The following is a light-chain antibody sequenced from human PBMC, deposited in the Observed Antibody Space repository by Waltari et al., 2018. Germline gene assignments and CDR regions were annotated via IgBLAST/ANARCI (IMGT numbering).Light chain of an antibody. CDR1: QSISTY. CDR3: QQSYNTPRT. V-gene: IGKV1-39*01. Sequence: DFQMTQSQSSLSASVGDSVTITCRASQSISTYLNWYQQRPGKAPKLLIYAASTLQSGVPSRFSGSGSGTDFTLTISSLQPEDFASYYCQQSYNTPRTFGQGTKVENK. CDR2: AAS. J-gene: IGKJ1*01.